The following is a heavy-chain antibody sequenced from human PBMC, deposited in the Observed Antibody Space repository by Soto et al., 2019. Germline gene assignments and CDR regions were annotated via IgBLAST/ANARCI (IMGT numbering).Heavy chain of an antibody. J-gene: IGHJ4*02. D-gene: IGHD5-12*01. CDR1: GDTFSTYT. CDR3: VSAYTGYEPSYDS. CDR2: IIPVLNKI. V-gene: IGHV1-69*02. Sequence: QVQLVQSGAEVKKPGSSVKVSCEASGDTFSTYTISWVRQVPGQGLAWMGRIIPVLNKINYAQKFQGRVTFTENKSTYTVYMELSGLRSEDAAVYYGVSAYTGYEPSYDSWGQGTGVTVSS.